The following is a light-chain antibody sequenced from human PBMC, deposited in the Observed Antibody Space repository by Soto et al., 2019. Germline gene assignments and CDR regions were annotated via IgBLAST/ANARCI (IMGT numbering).Light chain of an antibody. V-gene: IGKV3-20*01. J-gene: IGKJ4*01. CDR1: QSVSSSY. CDR3: QQYGSSPALT. CDR2: GAS. Sequence: EIVLTQSPGTLSLSPGERATLSCRASQSVSSSYLAWYQQKPGQAPRLLIYGASSRATGIPDRFSGGGSGTDFTLTISRLEPEDFAVYYCQQYGSSPALTFGGGTKVAIK.